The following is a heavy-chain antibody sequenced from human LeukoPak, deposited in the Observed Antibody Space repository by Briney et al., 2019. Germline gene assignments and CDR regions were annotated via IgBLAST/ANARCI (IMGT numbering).Heavy chain of an antibody. D-gene: IGHD5-18*01. CDR2: IYYSGNT. Sequence: SETLSLTCTVSGDSISGSSYYWCWIRQPPGKGLEWIASIYYSGNTQYNPSLKSRIYTSVDTSKNQFSLKLSSVTAADTAVYYCARRGYSYGRYYFDYWGQGTLVTVSS. J-gene: IGHJ4*02. CDR3: ARRGYSYGRYYFDY. V-gene: IGHV4-39*01. CDR1: GDSISGSSYY.